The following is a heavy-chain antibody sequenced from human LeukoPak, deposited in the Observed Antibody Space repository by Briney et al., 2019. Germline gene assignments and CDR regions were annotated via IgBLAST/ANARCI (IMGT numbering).Heavy chain of an antibody. CDR3: ARSVTSVCKFDF. CDR1: GFTFSSYA. V-gene: IGHV3-23*01. CDR2: ISGSDGST. J-gene: IGHJ4*02. Sequence: GGSLRLSCAASGFTFSSYAMTWVRQAPGKGLEWVSSISGSDGSTYYADSVKGRFTISRDNSKNTLYLQMNSLRAEDTAVYYCARSVTSVCKFDFWGQGTLVTVSS. D-gene: IGHD4-17*01.